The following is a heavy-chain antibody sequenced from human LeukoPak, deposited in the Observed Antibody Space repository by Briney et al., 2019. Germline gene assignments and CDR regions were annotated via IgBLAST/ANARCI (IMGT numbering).Heavy chain of an antibody. J-gene: IGHJ4*02. CDR1: GFTVSSNY. D-gene: IGHD5-18*01. V-gene: IGHV3-53*01. Sequence: GGSLRLSCAASGFTVSSNYMSWVRQAPGKGLEWVSVIYSGGSTYYADSVKGRFTISRDNSKNTPYLQMNSLRAEDTAVYYCARHEDTAMVKDWGQGTLVTVSS. CDR2: IYSGGST. CDR3: ARHEDTAMVKD.